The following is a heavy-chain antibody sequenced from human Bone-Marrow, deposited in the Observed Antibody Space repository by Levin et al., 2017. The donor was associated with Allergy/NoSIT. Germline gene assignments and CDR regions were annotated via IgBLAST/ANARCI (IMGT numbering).Heavy chain of an antibody. CDR1: GYSFSDYW. V-gene: IGHV5-51*01. CDR2: INPGDSET. D-gene: IGHD3-10*01. CDR3: AVWFGESGGAFDI. Sequence: GESLKISCKGSGYSFSDYWIGWARQMPGKGLEWMGIINPGDSETTYSPSFQGQVTMSADKSINTAYLQWSSLKASDTAMYYCAVWFGESGGAFDIWGQGTMVTISS. J-gene: IGHJ3*02.